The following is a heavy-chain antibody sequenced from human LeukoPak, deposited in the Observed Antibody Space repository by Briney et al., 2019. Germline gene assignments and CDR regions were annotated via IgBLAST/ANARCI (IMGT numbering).Heavy chain of an antibody. CDR2: ISSSGYTI. D-gene: IGHD2-2*01. CDR1: GFTFSSYS. J-gene: IGHJ4*02. CDR3: AREDCSSTSCYDPSVSDY. V-gene: IGHV3-48*04. Sequence: PGGSLRLSCAASGFTFSSYSMNWVRQAPGKGLEWASYISSSGYTIYYADSVKGRFTISRDNAKNSLYLQMNSLRAEDTAVYYCAREDCSSTSCYDPSVSDYWGQGTLVTVSS.